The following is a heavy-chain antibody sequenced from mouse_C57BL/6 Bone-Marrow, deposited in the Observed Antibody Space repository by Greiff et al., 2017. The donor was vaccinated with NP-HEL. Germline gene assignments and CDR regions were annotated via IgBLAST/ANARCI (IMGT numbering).Heavy chain of an antibody. D-gene: IGHD1-1*01. Sequence: QVQLQQPGAELVMPGASVKLSCKASGYTFTSYWMHWVKQRPGQGLEWIGELDPSDSYTNYNQKFKGKSTLTVDKSSSTAYMQLSSLTSEYSAVYYCARFYYYGSYWYFDVWGTGTTVTVSS. V-gene: IGHV1-69*01. CDR1: GYTFTSYW. CDR2: LDPSDSYT. CDR3: ARFYYYGSYWYFDV. J-gene: IGHJ1*03.